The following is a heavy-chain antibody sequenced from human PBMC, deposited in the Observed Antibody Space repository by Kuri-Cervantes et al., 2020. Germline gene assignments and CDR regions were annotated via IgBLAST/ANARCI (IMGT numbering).Heavy chain of an antibody. CDR1: GYTFTSYD. CDR2: MNPNSGNT. Sequence: ASVKVSCKASGYTFTSYDINWVRQATGQGLEWMGWMNPNSGNTGYAQKFQGRVTMTRNTSISTAYMELSSLRSEDTAVYYCARDREDYYGMDVWGQGTTVTVSS. D-gene: IGHD1-26*01. J-gene: IGHJ6*02. V-gene: IGHV1-8*01. CDR3: ARDREDYYGMDV.